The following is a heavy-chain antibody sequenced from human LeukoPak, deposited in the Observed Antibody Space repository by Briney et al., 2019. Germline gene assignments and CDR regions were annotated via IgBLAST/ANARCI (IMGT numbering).Heavy chain of an antibody. CDR3: ARGGYSNWFDP. D-gene: IGHD2-15*01. V-gene: IGHV4-59*01. Sequence: SETMSLTCTVSGGSISSYYWSWNRQPPGKLLEWIGYIYYSGSTNYNPSLKSRVTISVDTSKNQFSLKLSSVTAADTAVYYCARGGYSNWFDPWGQGTLVTVSS. CDR1: GGSISSYY. J-gene: IGHJ5*02. CDR2: IYYSGST.